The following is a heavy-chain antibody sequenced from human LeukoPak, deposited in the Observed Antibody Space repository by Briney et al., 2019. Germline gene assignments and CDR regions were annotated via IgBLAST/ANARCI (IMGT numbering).Heavy chain of an antibody. D-gene: IGHD3-22*01. V-gene: IGHV3-7*01. Sequence: GGSLRLSCAGTGFTFSKYWMNWVRQAPGKGLEWVANIKEDGSQIYYADSVKGRFTISRDNLKNSVSLQMNSLRAEDTAVYYCAGSSGWLFDYWGQGTLVAVSS. CDR1: GFTFSKYW. J-gene: IGHJ4*02. CDR3: AGSSGWLFDY. CDR2: IKEDGSQI.